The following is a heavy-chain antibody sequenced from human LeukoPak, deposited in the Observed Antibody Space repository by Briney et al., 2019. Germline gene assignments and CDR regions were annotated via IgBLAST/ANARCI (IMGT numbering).Heavy chain of an antibody. CDR2: IRYDGGNK. D-gene: IGHD3-22*01. J-gene: IGHJ4*02. Sequence: GGSLRLSCAASGFTFSSYGMHWVRQAPGKGLEWVAFIRYDGGNKYYADSVKGRFTISRDNSKNTLYLQMNSLRAEDTAVYYCAKLVAGYYDSSGYPDYWGQGTLVTVSS. CDR1: GFTFSSYG. V-gene: IGHV3-30*02. CDR3: AKLVAGYYDSSGYPDY.